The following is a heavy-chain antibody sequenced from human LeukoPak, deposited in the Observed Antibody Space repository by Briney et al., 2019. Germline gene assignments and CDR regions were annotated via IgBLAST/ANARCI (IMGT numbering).Heavy chain of an antibody. D-gene: IGHD3-10*01. CDR3: ACPTGGQHYYYGMDV. Sequence: GGSLRLSCAASGFTVSSNYMSWVRQAPGKGLEWVSVIYSGGSTYYADSVKGRFTISRDNSKNTLYLQMNSLRAEDTAVYYCACPTGGQHYYYGMDVWGQGTTVTVSS. V-gene: IGHV3-66*01. CDR1: GFTVSSNY. J-gene: IGHJ6*02. CDR2: IYSGGST.